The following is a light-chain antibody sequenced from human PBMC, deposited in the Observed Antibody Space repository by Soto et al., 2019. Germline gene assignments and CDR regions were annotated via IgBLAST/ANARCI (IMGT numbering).Light chain of an antibody. J-gene: IGLJ3*02. Sequence: QSALTQPASVSGSPGQSITISCTGTSSDVGAYNFVSWHQQHPGKAPKLIIYDVTKRPSGVPDRFSGSRSGNTASLTISGLQAEDEADYYCCSYAGSYTWVFGGGTQLTVL. V-gene: IGLV2-11*01. CDR1: SSDVGAYNF. CDR3: CSYAGSYTWV. CDR2: DVT.